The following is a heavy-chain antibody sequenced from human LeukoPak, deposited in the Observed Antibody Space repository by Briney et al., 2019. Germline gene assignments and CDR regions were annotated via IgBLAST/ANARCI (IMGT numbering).Heavy chain of an antibody. Sequence: SETLSLTCAVYGGSFSGYYWSWIRQPPGKGLEWIGYIYYSGSTYYNPSLKSRVTISIDTSKNQFSLKLSSVTAADTAVYYCAREGLDGSGSYYSYYFDYWGQGTLVTVSS. V-gene: IGHV4-34*09. CDR3: AREGLDGSGSYYSYYFDY. D-gene: IGHD3-10*01. CDR1: GGSFSGYY. CDR2: IYYSGST. J-gene: IGHJ4*02.